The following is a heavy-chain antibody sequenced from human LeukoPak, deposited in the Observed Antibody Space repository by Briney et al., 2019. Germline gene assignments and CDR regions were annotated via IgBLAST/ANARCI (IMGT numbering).Heavy chain of an antibody. J-gene: IGHJ6*03. Sequence: ASVKVSCKVSGYTLTELSMHWVRQAPGKGLEWMGGFDPEDGETIYAQKFQGRVTMTTDTSTSTAYMELRSLRSDDTAVYYCARGVVVTPYYYMDVWGKGTTVTVSS. CDR3: ARGVVVTPYYYMDV. CDR2: FDPEDGET. D-gene: IGHD2-21*02. V-gene: IGHV1-24*01. CDR1: GYTLTELS.